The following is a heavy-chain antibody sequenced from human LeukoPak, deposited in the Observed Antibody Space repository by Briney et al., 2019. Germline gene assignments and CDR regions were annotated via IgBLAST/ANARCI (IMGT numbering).Heavy chain of an antibody. J-gene: IGHJ4*02. D-gene: IGHD3-3*01. V-gene: IGHV3-21*01. Sequence: GESLRLSCAASGFTFSSYSMNWDRQAPGKGLEWVSSISSSSSYIYYADSVKGRFTISRDNAKNSLYLQMNSLRAEDTAVYYCARDSDVSYDFWSGYYGWYFDYWGQGTLVTVSS. CDR3: ARDSDVSYDFWSGYYGWYFDY. CDR1: GFTFSSYS. CDR2: ISSSSSYI.